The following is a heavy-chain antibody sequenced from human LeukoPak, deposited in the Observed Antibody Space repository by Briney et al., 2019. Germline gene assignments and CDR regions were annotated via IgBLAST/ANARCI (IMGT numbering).Heavy chain of an antibody. CDR1: GFTFSSYA. CDR2: ISSSSSYI. CDR3: ARANYGQPLTDAFDI. J-gene: IGHJ3*02. V-gene: IGHV3-21*01. Sequence: GGSLRLSCAASGFTFSSYAMSWVRQAPGKGLEWVSSISSSSSYIYYADSVKGRFTISRDNAKNSLYLQMNSLRAEDTAVYYCARANYGQPLTDAFDIWGQGTMVTVSS. D-gene: IGHD1-7*01.